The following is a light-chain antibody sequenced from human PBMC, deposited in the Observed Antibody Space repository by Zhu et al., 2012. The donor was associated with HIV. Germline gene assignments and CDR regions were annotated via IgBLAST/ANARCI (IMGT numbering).Light chain of an antibody. CDR2: DAS. CDR3: QQRVNWPLT. J-gene: IGKJ4*01. Sequence: IVLTQSPATLSLSPGERATVSCRANRSVSSFLVWYQQKPGQAPRLLIYDASKRAAGIPPRFSGSGSGTDFTLTISSLEPEDFALYYCQQRVNWPLTFGGGTKVEIK. CDR1: RSVSSF. V-gene: IGKV3-11*01.